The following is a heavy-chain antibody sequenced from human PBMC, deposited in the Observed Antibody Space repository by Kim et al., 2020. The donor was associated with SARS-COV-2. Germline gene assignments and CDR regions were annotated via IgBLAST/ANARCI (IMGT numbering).Heavy chain of an antibody. Sequence: GGSLRLSCVASGFTFSDYGMSWVRQAPGKGLEWVPSIRNRGGDTYYADSVRGRFTISRDNSHNTLYLQMNSLRAEDTALYYCARKFSDTYTSFYFGPWGQGALVTVSS. V-gene: IGHV3-23*01. CDR2: IRNRGGDT. CDR3: ARKFSDTYTSFYFGP. CDR1: GFTFSDYG. D-gene: IGHD2-2*02. J-gene: IGHJ5*02.